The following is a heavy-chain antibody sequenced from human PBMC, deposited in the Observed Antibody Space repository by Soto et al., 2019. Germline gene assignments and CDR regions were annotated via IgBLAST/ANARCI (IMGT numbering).Heavy chain of an antibody. Sequence: QVQLVESGGGVVQPGRSLRLSCAASGFTFSSYGMHWVRQAPGKGLEWVAVIWYDGSNKYYADSVKGRFTISRDNSKNTLYLQMNSLRADDTAVYYCARDTPYYDFWSGYSDWGQGTLVTVSS. J-gene: IGHJ4*02. V-gene: IGHV3-33*01. D-gene: IGHD3-3*01. CDR3: ARDTPYYDFWSGYSD. CDR2: IWYDGSNK. CDR1: GFTFSSYG.